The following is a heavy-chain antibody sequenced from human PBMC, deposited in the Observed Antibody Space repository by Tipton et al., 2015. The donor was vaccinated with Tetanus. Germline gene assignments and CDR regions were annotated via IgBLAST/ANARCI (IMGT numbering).Heavy chain of an antibody. CDR1: GFTVSSNY. J-gene: IGHJ4*02. D-gene: IGHD3-22*01. CDR3: TTGYDSSGYYPYDY. CDR2: INSDGSST. V-gene: IGHV3-74*01. Sequence: SLRLSCAASGFTVSSNYMSWVRQAPGKGLVWVSHINSDGSSTNYADSVKGRFTISRDNAKNTLCLQMNSLRAEDTAVYYCTTGYDSSGYYPYDYWGQGTLVTVSS.